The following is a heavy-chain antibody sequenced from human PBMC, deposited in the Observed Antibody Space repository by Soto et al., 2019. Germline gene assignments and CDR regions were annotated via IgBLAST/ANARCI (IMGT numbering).Heavy chain of an antibody. CDR2: IDGSGGDT. V-gene: IGHV3-23*01. J-gene: IGHJ4*02. Sequence: EVRLLESGGGLAQPGGSLRLSCAASGFTFSSYAMGWVRQAPGKGLEWVSVIDGSGGDTSFADSVKGRFTISRDNSENILYLYMNSLRDEDTARYYCAKDTVAAAYVETSPFDFWGQGTLVTVSS. D-gene: IGHD3-16*01. CDR3: AKDTVAAAYVETSPFDF. CDR1: GFTFSSYA.